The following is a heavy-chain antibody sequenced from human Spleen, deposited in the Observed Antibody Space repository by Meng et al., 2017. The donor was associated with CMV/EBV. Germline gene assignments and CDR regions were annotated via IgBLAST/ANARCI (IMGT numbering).Heavy chain of an antibody. CDR3: AREQQPTRPGDYYGLDV. Sequence: GESLKISCAASGFSFSSYGMHWVRQAPGKGLEWVAFISYDGNKKYYADSMKGRFTISRDNSKNTLYLQVNSLRPEDTAVYYCAREQQPTRPGDYYGLDVWGQGTTVTVSS. CDR2: ISYDGNKK. D-gene: IGHD7-27*01. J-gene: IGHJ6*02. CDR1: GFSFSSYG. V-gene: IGHV3-30*19.